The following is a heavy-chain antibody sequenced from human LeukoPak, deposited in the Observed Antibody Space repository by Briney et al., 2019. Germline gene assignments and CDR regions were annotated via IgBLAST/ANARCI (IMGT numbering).Heavy chain of an antibody. CDR1: GGTFSSYA. D-gene: IGHD1-26*01. CDR3: ASEGELAYFDY. CDR2: IIPIFGTA. V-gene: IGHV1-69*01. Sequence: GASVKVSCKASGGTFSSYAISWVRQAPGQGLEWMGGIIPIFGTANYAQKFQGRVTITADESTSTAYVELSSLRSEDTAVYYCASEGELAYFDYWGQGTLVTVSS. J-gene: IGHJ4*02.